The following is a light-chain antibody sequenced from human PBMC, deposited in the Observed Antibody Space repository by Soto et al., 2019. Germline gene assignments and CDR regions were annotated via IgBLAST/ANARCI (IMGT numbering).Light chain of an antibody. CDR1: QSVSSSY. J-gene: IGKJ4*01. Sequence: IVLTQSPGTLSLSPGERATLSCRASQSVSSSYLAWYQQKPGQAPRLLIYGASSRAAGIPDRFSGSGSGTDFTLTISRLEPEDFAVYSCHQYDSSPPTFGGGTKVEIK. CDR3: HQYDSSPPT. CDR2: GAS. V-gene: IGKV3-20*01.